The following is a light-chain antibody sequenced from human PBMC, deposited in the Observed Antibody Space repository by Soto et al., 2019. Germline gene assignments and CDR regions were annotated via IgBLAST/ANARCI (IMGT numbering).Light chain of an antibody. CDR3: QQRSNWPLT. J-gene: IGKJ4*01. Sequence: EIVLTQSPATLSLSPGERATLSCRANQSVSSYLAWYQQKPGQAPRLLIYDASNRATGIPARFSGSGSGTDFTLTISSLEPEDFAVYYCQQRSNWPLTFGGGTTVEIK. V-gene: IGKV3-11*01. CDR2: DAS. CDR1: QSVSSY.